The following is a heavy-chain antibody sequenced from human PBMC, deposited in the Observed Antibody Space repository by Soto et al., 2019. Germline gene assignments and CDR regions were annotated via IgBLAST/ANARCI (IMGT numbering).Heavy chain of an antibody. CDR3: ARVRAEQLGVYYFDY. CDR1: GGSISRSNW. V-gene: IGHV4-4*02. Sequence: SETLSLTCAVSGGSISRSNWWSWVRQPPGKGLEWIGEIYHSGSTNYNPSLKSRVTISVDKSKNQFSLKLSSVTAADTAVYYCARVRAEQLGVYYFDYWGQGTLVTVSS. J-gene: IGHJ4*02. CDR2: IYHSGST. D-gene: IGHD6-13*01.